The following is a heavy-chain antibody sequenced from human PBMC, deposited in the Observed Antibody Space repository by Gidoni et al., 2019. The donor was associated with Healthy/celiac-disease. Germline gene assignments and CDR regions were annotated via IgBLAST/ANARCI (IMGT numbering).Heavy chain of an antibody. CDR2: INAGNGNT. J-gene: IGHJ6*02. CDR3: ARDVSSGSYPLGMDV. V-gene: IGHV1-3*01. CDR1: GYTFTSYA. Sequence: QVQLVQSGAEVKKPGASVKVSCKASGYTFTSYAMHWVRQDPGQRLEWMGWINAGNGNTKYSQKFQGRVTITRDTSASTAYMELSSLRSEDTAVYYCARDVSSGSYPLGMDVWGQGTTVTVSS. D-gene: IGHD3-10*02.